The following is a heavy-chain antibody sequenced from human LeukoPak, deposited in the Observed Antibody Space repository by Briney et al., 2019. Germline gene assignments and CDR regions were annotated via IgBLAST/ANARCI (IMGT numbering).Heavy chain of an antibody. CDR3: ARAASPTIAVAGLDAFDI. D-gene: IGHD6-19*01. Sequence: SGTLSLTCTVSGGSISSSSYYWGWIRQPPGKGLEWIGCIYYSGRTYYNPSLKSRVTISVDTSKNQFSLKLSSVTAADTAVYYCARAASPTIAVAGLDAFDIWGQGTMVTVSS. CDR2: IYYSGRT. J-gene: IGHJ3*02. V-gene: IGHV4-39*07. CDR1: GGSISSSSYY.